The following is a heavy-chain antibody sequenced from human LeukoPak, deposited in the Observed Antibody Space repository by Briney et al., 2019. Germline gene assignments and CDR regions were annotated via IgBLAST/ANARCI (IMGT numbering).Heavy chain of an antibody. D-gene: IGHD3-10*01. CDR3: PRRRVRGVIDAFDI. V-gene: IGHV5-51*03. Sequence: GESLKVSRKGCGYSFTSYWIGWLGQLPGKGLEGMGLIYPGDSDTIYSPSFQGQVTIQPERSIRTAYLQSSSLPASGTPVHFCPRRRVRGVIDAFDIWGQGTMVPVSS. CDR1: GYSFTSYW. CDR2: IYPGDSDT. J-gene: IGHJ3*02.